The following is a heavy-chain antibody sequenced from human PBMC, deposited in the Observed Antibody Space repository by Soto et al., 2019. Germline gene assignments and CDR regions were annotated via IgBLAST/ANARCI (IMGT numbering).Heavy chain of an antibody. CDR1: GITLNNYA. D-gene: IGHD4-17*01. Sequence: EVQLLESGGGLVQPGGSLRLSCAAAGITLNNYAMSWVRQAPGKGLEWVSTINGGGVNTYYADPVKGRFTISRDNSRDMLYLQMSSLGAEDPAVYYCARRLTTEATVFDYWGHGTLVTVSS. CDR3: ARRLTTEATVFDY. V-gene: IGHV3-23*01. J-gene: IGHJ4*01. CDR2: INGGGVNT.